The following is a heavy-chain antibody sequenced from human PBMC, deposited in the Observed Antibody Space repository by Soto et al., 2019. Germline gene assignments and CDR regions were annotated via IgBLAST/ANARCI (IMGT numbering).Heavy chain of an antibody. Sequence: GGSLRLSCAASGFTFSSYGMHWVRQAPGKGLEWVAVISYDGSNKYYADSVKGRFTISRDNSKNTLYLQMNSLRAEDTAVYYCAKGGYTVYAISNAPFRPFDYWGQGTLVTVSS. CDR2: ISYDGSNK. V-gene: IGHV3-30*18. CDR3: AKGGYTVYAISNAPFRPFDY. CDR1: GFTFSSYG. J-gene: IGHJ4*02. D-gene: IGHD2-8*01.